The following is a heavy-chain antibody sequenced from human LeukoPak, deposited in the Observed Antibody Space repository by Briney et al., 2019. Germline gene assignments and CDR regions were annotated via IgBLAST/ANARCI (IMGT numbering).Heavy chain of an antibody. D-gene: IGHD6-13*01. CDR3: ARLGAAAGSDDYYYYYMDV. V-gene: IGHV5-51*01. Sequence: GESLKISCKGHGYSFTSHWIGWVRQMPGKGLECMGIIYPGDSDTRYSPSFQGQVTISADKSISTAYLQWSSLKASDTAMYYCARLGAAAGSDDYYYYYMDVWGKGTTVTVSS. J-gene: IGHJ6*03. CDR2: IYPGDSDT. CDR1: GYSFTSHW.